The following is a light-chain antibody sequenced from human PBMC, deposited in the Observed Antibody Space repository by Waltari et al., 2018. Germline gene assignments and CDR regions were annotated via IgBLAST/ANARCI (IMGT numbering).Light chain of an antibody. CDR3: QQYNKWPQP. J-gene: IGKJ5*01. V-gene: IGKV3-15*01. Sequence: EIVMTQSPATLSVSPGERVTLSCRASESVSNDLAWYQQKPGQAPRLLIYGASARAVAIPARFGGSGSGTEFTLTITSVQSEDFAVYFCQQYNKWPQPFGQGTRLEIK. CDR1: ESVSND. CDR2: GAS.